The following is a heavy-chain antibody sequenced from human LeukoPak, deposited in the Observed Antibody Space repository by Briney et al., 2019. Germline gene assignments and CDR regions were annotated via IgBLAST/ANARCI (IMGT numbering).Heavy chain of an antibody. V-gene: IGHV3-23*01. CDR3: GTAARRTSGWYFFDY. Sequence: GGSLTLACAAAGFALTTQAMGCVRQAPGKGLEWVSVISDSGSIIYYADSVKGRFTIPRDNSHHRLFLQMNRLGAAGTAVYYCGTAARRTSGWYFFDYWGQGTLVTVSS. D-gene: IGHD6-19*01. CDR2: ISDSGSII. J-gene: IGHJ4*02. CDR1: GFALTTQA.